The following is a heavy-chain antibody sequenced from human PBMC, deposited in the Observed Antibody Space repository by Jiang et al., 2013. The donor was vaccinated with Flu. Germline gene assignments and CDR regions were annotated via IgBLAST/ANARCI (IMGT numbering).Heavy chain of an antibody. J-gene: IGHJ4*02. V-gene: IGHV3-33*05. CDR1: GFTFSSYG. D-gene: IGHD3-10*01. Sequence: QLVESGGGVVQPGRSLRLSCAASGFTFSSYGMHWVRQAPGKGLEWVAVISYDGSNKYYADSVKGRFTISRDNSKNTLYLQMNSLRAEDTAVYYCARGGYYCDSWGQGTLVTVSS. CDR3: ARGGYYCDS. CDR2: ISYDGSNK.